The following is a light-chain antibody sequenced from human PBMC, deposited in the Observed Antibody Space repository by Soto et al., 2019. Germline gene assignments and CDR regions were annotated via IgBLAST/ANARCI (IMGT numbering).Light chain of an antibody. CDR3: QRYGGSPLYT. Sequence: IVLTQSAGTLSLYPGERATLSCRASQSVSSSYLGWYQQKPGQAPRLLIYGASSRATGIPDRFSGSGSGTDFTLTISRLEPEDFAVYYCQRYGGSPLYTFGQGTKLEIK. J-gene: IGKJ2*01. V-gene: IGKV3-20*01. CDR2: GAS. CDR1: QSVSSSY.